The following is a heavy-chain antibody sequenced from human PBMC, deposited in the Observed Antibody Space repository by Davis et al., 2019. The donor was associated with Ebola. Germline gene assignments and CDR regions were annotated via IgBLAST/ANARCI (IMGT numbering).Heavy chain of an antibody. CDR3: ARANPLSGYSFDY. V-gene: IGHV3-74*01. CDR1: GFTFSGSA. J-gene: IGHJ4*02. Sequence: GESLKISCAASGFTFSGSAMHWVRQAPGKGLVWVSRINSDGSSTSYADSVKGRFTISRDNAKNTLYLQMNSLRAEDTAVYYCARANPLSGYSFDYWGQGTLVTVSS. D-gene: IGHD2/OR15-2a*01. CDR2: INSDGSST.